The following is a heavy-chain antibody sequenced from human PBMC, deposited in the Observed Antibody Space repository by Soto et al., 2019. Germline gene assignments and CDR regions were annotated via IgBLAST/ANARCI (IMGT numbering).Heavy chain of an antibody. Sequence: EVQLVESGGGLVKPGGSLRLSCAASGFTFRSAWMSWVRQAPGKGLEWVGHIKSKVDGGTTDYTTPVKGRFTVSRHDSKSTLWPQTNSLKTEDSSVYYCTTHQLECGGYCYLYWDHGALLTGSS. V-gene: IGHV3-15*01. J-gene: IGHJ4*01. CDR1: GFTFRSAW. CDR2: IKSKVDGGTT. D-gene: IGHD2-21*02. CDR3: TTHQLECGGYCYLY.